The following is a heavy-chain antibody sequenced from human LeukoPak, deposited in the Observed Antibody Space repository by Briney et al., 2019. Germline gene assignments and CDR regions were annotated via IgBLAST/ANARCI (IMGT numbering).Heavy chain of an antibody. J-gene: IGHJ4*02. CDR1: GGTFSSYA. CDR2: IIPIFGTA. D-gene: IGHD5-18*01. V-gene: IGHV1-69*05. CDR3: ARVSDTAMAHDY. Sequence: SVKVSCKASGGTFSSYAISRVRQAPGQGLEWMGRIIPIFGTANYAQKFQGRATITTDESTSTAYMELSSLRSEDTAVYYCARVSDTAMAHDYWGQGTLVTVSS.